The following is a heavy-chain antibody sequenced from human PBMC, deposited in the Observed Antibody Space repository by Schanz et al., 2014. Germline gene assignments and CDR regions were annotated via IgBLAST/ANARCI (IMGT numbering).Heavy chain of an antibody. J-gene: IGHJ6*03. V-gene: IGHV1-3*04. D-gene: IGHD3-3*01. Sequence: QVQLVQSGADVKKPGASVKVSCQASGYTFAGHAVHWVRQAPGQGPEWVGWIHTGSGNTKYSQKFEGRVTITRDTSASIVYMELSSLRSEDTAVFFCASGEARVTSSGVVIVPMNVWGKGTTVIVSS. CDR3: ASGEARVTSSGVVIVPMNV. CDR1: GYTFAGHA. CDR2: IHTGSGNT.